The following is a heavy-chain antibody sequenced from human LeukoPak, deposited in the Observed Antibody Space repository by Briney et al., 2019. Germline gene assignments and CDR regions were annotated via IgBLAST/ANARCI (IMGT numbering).Heavy chain of an antibody. V-gene: IGHV3-30*04. CDR2: ISYDGSNK. CDR3: ARKVGYYGSVRKNWFDP. Sequence: GGSLRLSCAASGFTFSSYAMHWVRQAPGKGLEWVAVISYDGSNKYYADSVKGRFTISRDNSKNTLYLQMNSLRAEDTAVYYCARKVGYYGSVRKNWFDPWGQGTLVTVSS. J-gene: IGHJ5*02. D-gene: IGHD3-10*01. CDR1: GFTFSSYA.